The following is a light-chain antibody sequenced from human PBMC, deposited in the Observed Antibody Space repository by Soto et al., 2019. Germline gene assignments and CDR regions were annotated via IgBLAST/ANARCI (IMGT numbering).Light chain of an antibody. CDR3: AAWDDGLNGWV. CDR2: NNN. J-gene: IGLJ3*02. CDR1: SSNIGTNN. V-gene: IGLV1-44*01. Sequence: QSVLTQPPSASGTPGQRVTISCSGSSSNIGTNNVNWNQQLPGTAPKLLIYNNNQRPSGVPDRFSGSKSATSASLAISGLQSEDEAGYYCAAWDDGLNGWVFGGGTKLTVL.